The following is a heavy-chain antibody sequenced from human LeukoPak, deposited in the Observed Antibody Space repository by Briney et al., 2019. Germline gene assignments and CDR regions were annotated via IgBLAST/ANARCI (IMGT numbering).Heavy chain of an antibody. CDR1: GGSFSGYY. V-gene: IGHV4-34*01. D-gene: IGHD3-16*01. J-gene: IGHJ2*01. CDR3: ARGINWYFDL. Sequence: KPSETLSLTCAVYGGSFSGYYWSWIRQPPGKGLEWIGEINHRGSTNYNPSLKSRVTISGDTSKNQFSLKLSSVTAADTAVYYRARGINWYFDLWGRGTLVTVSS. CDR2: INHRGST.